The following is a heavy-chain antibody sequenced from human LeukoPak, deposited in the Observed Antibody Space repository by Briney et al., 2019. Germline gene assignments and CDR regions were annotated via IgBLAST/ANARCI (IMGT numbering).Heavy chain of an antibody. V-gene: IGHV4-39*01. Sequence: SETLSLTCTVSGGSISSSSYYWGWIRQPPGKGLEWIGSIYYSGSTYYNPSLKSRVTISVDTSKNQFSLKLSSVTAADTAVYYCARGPSPDYWGQGTLVTVSS. CDR1: GGSISSSSYY. CDR2: IYYSGST. CDR3: ARGPSPDY. J-gene: IGHJ4*02.